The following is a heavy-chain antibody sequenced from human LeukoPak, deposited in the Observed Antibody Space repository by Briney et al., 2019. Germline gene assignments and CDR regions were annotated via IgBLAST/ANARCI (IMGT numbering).Heavy chain of an antibody. CDR3: ARDVPGWLQIGDY. Sequence: PGGSLRLSCAASGFTFSSYEMNWVRQAPGKGLEWVSYISSSGSTIYYADSVKGRFTISRDNAKNSLYLQMNSLRAEDTAVYYCARDVPGWLQIGDYWGQGTLVTVSS. V-gene: IGHV3-48*03. D-gene: IGHD5-24*01. CDR2: ISSSGSTI. CDR1: GFTFSSYE. J-gene: IGHJ4*02.